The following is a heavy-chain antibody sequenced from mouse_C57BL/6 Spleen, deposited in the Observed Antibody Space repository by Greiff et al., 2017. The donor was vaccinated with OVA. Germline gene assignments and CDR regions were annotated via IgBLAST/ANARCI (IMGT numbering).Heavy chain of an antibody. CDR1: GFTFSDYY. CDR3: ARDQIYYYGSSYWYFDV. D-gene: IGHD1-1*01. V-gene: IGHV5-16*01. J-gene: IGHJ1*03. CDR2: INYDGSST. Sequence: EVKLVESEGGLVQPGSSMKLSCTASGFTFSDYYMAWVRQVPEKGLEWVANINYDGSSTYYLDSLKSRFIISRDNAKNILYLQMSNLKSEDTATYYCARDQIYYYGSSYWYFDVWGTGTTVTVAS.